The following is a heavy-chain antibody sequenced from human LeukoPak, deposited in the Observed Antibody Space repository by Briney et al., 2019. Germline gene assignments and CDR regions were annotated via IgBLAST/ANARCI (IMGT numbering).Heavy chain of an antibody. Sequence: GRSLRLSCAASGFTFSSYGMHWVRQAPGKGLEWVAVISYDGSNKYYADSVKGRFTISRDNSKNTLYLQMNSLRAEDTAVYYCAKDRAPRITMIKDYWGQGTLVTVSS. V-gene: IGHV3-30*18. J-gene: IGHJ4*02. CDR1: GFTFSSYG. D-gene: IGHD3-22*01. CDR3: AKDRAPRITMIKDY. CDR2: ISYDGSNK.